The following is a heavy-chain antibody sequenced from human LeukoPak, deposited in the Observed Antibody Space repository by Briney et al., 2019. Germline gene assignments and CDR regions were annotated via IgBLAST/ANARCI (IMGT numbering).Heavy chain of an antibody. CDR3: ARDDKYYYANSGRTDY. V-gene: IGHV1-18*01. CDR2: ISAYNGNT. J-gene: IGHJ4*02. D-gene: IGHD3-22*01. Sequence: ASVKVSCKSSGYTFTSYGISWVRQAPGQGLEWMGWISAYNGNTNYAQKLQGRVTMTTDTSTSTAYMELRSLRSDDTAVYYCARDDKYYYANSGRTDYWGQGTLVTVSS. CDR1: GYTFTSYG.